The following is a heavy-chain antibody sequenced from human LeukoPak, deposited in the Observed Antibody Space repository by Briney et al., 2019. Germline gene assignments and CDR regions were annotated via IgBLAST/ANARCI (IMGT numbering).Heavy chain of an antibody. CDR3: ARDSQAGTVLDYYYYMDV. Sequence: GASVKVSCKASGYTFTSYAMNWVRQAPGQGLEWMGGIIPIFGTANYAQKFQGRVTITADESTSTAYMELSSLRSEDTAVYYCARDSQAGTVLDYYYYMDVWGKGTTVTISS. J-gene: IGHJ6*03. CDR2: IIPIFGTA. D-gene: IGHD6-13*01. CDR1: GYTFTSYA. V-gene: IGHV1-69*13.